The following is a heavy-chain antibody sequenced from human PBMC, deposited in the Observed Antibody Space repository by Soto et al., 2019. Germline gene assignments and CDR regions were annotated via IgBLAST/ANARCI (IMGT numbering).Heavy chain of an antibody. CDR3: AQRILRTVFALVTTTAIYFDF. CDR1: GFSLTTRGVG. J-gene: IGHJ4*02. CDR2: NYWDDDK. Sequence: QITLNESGPTVVKPAETLTLTCTFSGFSLTTRGVGVGWIRQSPGKAPEWLALNYWDDDKRYSASLKSRLTITKDTSKNQVVLTMASVYPADTATYYCAQRILRTVFALVTTTAIYFDFWGQGTPVVVSS. D-gene: IGHD3-3*01. V-gene: IGHV2-5*02.